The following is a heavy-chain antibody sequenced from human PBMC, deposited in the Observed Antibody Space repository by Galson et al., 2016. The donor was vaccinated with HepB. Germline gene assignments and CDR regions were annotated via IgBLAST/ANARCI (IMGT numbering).Heavy chain of an antibody. CDR3: AIACSNANCFYDAFDI. J-gene: IGHJ3*02. V-gene: IGHV1-2*02. CDR2: INPDTSGT. Sequence: SVKVSCKASGFRFTGYFMHWVRQAPGQGLEWMGWINPDTSGTDYAQKFQGSFTITRDTSLSKLYMEPSSLKSDDTAVYFCAIACSNANCFYDAFDIWGQGTMVTVSS. CDR1: GFRFTGYF. D-gene: IGHD4/OR15-4a*01.